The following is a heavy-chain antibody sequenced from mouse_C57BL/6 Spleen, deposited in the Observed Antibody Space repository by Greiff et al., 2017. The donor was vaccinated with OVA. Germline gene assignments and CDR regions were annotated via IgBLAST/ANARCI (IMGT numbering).Heavy chain of an antibody. CDR1: GYTFPDYN. CDR3: ASITTVVGDYFDY. V-gene: IGHV1-22*01. J-gene: IGHJ2*01. D-gene: IGHD1-1*01. CDR2: INPNNGGT. Sequence: EVQLQQSGPELVKPGASVKMSCKASGYTFPDYNMHWVKQSHGKSLEWIGYINPNNGGTSYNQKFKGKATLTVNKSSSTAYMELRSLTSEDSAVYYCASITTVVGDYFDYWGQGTTLTVSS.